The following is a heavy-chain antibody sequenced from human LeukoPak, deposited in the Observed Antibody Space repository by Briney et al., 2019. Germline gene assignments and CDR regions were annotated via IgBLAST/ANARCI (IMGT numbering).Heavy chain of an antibody. D-gene: IGHD3-10*01. CDR3: ARENYYGSGSGGAAYFDY. Sequence: GGSLRLSCAASGFTVSSNYMSWVRQAPGKGLEWVSVIYSGGSTYYADSVKGRFTISRDNSKNTLYLQMNSLRAEDTAVYYCARENYYGSGSGGAAYFDYWGQGTLVTVSS. J-gene: IGHJ4*02. V-gene: IGHV3-53*01. CDR1: GFTVSSNY. CDR2: IYSGGST.